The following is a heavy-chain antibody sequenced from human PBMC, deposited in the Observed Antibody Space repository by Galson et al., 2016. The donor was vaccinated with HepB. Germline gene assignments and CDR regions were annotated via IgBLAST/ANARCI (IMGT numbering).Heavy chain of an antibody. J-gene: IGHJ6*04. CDR1: GFSVRTND. V-gene: IGHV3-53*01. CDR3: ARDRSNYAGPYYGLDV. Sequence: SLRLSCAVSGFSVRTNDMSWVRQAPGKGLEWVSLIYGDDKTYYSDPVKGRFTTSSDSSKNKLYLKMNSLRVEDTAVYYCARDRSNYAGPYYGLDVWGEGTTVTVSS. D-gene: IGHD4-11*01. CDR2: IYGDDKT.